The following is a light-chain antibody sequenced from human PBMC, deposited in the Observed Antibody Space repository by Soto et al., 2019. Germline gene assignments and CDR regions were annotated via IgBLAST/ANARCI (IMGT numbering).Light chain of an antibody. J-gene: IGKJ1*01. CDR2: EAS. Sequence: EIVFTQSPATLSLSKGERATLSCRASQSVNNFLAWYQQRPGQAPRLLMYEASNRATGVPARFSGSGSGTDFTLTISSLEPEDFAIYYCQQRRNWPPTFGQGTKV. V-gene: IGKV3-11*01. CDR3: QQRRNWPPT. CDR1: QSVNNF.